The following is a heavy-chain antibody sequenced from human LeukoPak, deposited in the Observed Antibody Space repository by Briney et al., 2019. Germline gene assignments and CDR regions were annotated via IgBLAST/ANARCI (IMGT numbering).Heavy chain of an antibody. D-gene: IGHD3-22*01. Sequence: SETLSLTCTVSGYSISSGYYWGWIRQPPGKGLEWIGSIYHSGSTYYNPSLKSRVTISVDTSKNQFSLKLSSVTAADTAVYYCARERYYDSSGYYALDYFDYWGQGTLVTVSS. CDR1: GYSISSGYY. V-gene: IGHV4-38-2*02. CDR3: ARERYYDSSGYYALDYFDY. CDR2: IYHSGST. J-gene: IGHJ4*02.